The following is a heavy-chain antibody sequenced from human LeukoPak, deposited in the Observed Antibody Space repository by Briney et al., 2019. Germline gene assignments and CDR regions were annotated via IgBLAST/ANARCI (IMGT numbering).Heavy chain of an antibody. CDR2: ISGSGGST. J-gene: IGHJ4*02. Sequence: GGSLRLSCAASGFTFSSYAMSWVRQAPGKGLEWVSAISGSGGSTYYADSVKGRFTISRDNSKNTLYLQMNSLRAEDTAVYYCAKAVGPYDILTGWVDYWGQGTLVTVSS. CDR3: AKAVGPYDILTGWVDY. D-gene: IGHD3-9*01. V-gene: IGHV3-23*01. CDR1: GFTFSSYA.